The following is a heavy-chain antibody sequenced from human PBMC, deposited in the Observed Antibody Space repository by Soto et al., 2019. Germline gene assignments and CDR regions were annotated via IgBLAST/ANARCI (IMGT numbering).Heavy chain of an antibody. J-gene: IGHJ4*02. CDR2: IIPIFNSA. V-gene: IGHV1-69*01. D-gene: IGHD5-12*01. CDR3: AREVTVASYSFDF. CDR1: GGTFNNYA. Sequence: QVQLVQSGAEVKRPGSSVKVSCKASGGTFNNYALSWVRQAPGRGREWMGGIIPIFNSANYAQKFQGRVTITADDSTSTAYMELRSLRPDDTAVYYCAREVTVASYSFDFWGQGTLVTVSS.